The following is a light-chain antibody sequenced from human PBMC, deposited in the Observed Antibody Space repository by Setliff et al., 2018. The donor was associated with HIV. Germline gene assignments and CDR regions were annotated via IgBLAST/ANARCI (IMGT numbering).Light chain of an antibody. Sequence: QSVLTQPPSVSGAPGQRVTISCAGSSSNIGAAYDVHWYQQVSGTAPKLLIYGNSNRPSGVPDRFSGSKSGTSASLVITGLQAEDEADYYCQSYDSSLNSRLFGGGTQLTVL. J-gene: IGLJ3*02. V-gene: IGLV1-40*01. CDR3: QSYDSSLNSRL. CDR2: GNS. CDR1: SSNIGAAYD.